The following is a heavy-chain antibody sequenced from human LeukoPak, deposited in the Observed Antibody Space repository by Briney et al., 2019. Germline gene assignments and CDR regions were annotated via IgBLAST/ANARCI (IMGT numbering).Heavy chain of an antibody. D-gene: IGHD4-11*01. V-gene: IGHV3-23*01. CDR3: AKIPSYSIQPPFDY. Sequence: PGGSLRLSYAASGFTFSSYAMSWVRQAPGKGLEWVSAISGSGGSTYYADSVKGRFTISRDNSKNTLYLQMNSLRAEDAAVYYCAKIPSYSIQPPFDYWGQGTLVTVSS. J-gene: IGHJ4*02. CDR1: GFTFSSYA. CDR2: ISGSGGST.